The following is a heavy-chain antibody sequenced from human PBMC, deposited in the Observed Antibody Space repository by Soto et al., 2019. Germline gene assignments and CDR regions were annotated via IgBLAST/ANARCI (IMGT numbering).Heavy chain of an antibody. J-gene: IGHJ4*02. Sequence: AASVKVSCKASGGTFSSYAISWVRQAPGQGLEWMGGFNPIDGETIYAQKFQGRVTMTEDKSTDTAYMELSSLRSEDTAVYYCATGGYGYGPGNFDYWGQGTLVTVSS. CDR1: GGTFSSYA. CDR3: ATGGYGYGPGNFDY. CDR2: FNPIDGET. D-gene: IGHD5-18*01. V-gene: IGHV1-69*10.